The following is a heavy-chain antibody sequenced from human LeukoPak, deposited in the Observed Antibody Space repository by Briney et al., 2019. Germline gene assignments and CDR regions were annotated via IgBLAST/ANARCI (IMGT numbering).Heavy chain of an antibody. V-gene: IGHV4-59*12. CDR3: ARDLGGDV. CDR2: VYNSGST. J-gene: IGHJ6*02. CDR1: GDSISSYY. Sequence: SETLSLTCTVSGDSISSYYWTWIRQPPGKGLEWIGYVYNSGSTDYNPSLKSRVTISVNTSKNQFSLKLSSVTAADTAVYYCARDLGGDVWGQGTTVTVSS.